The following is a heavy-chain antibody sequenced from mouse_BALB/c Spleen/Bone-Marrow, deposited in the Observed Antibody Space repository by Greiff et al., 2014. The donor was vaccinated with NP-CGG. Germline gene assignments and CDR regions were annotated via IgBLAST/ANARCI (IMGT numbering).Heavy chain of an antibody. J-gene: IGHJ3*01. CDR3: ARSGDSSGYGFAY. CDR2: IYPGDGST. CDR1: GYTFTSYD. D-gene: IGHD3-2*01. V-gene: IGHV1S56*01. Sequence: QVQLQQSGPELVKPGALVKISCKASGYTFTSYDINWVKQRPGQGLEWIGWIYPGDGSTKYNEKFKGKATLTADKSSSTAYMKLSSPTSENSAVYFYARSGDSSGYGFAYWGQGTLVTVSA.